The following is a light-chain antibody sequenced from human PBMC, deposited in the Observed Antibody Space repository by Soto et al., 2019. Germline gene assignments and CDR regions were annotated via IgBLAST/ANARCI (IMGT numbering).Light chain of an antibody. CDR2: AAS. CDR3: QQLNSYVFT. Sequence: DIPLTQSPSFLSASVGDRVTISCRASQDVSRFLAWYQQKPGKAPNLLIYAASTLQSGVPSRFSGSGSGTEFTLTISSLQPEDFATYYCQQLNSYVFTFGPWTKVDIK. CDR1: QDVSRF. J-gene: IGKJ3*01. V-gene: IGKV1-9*01.